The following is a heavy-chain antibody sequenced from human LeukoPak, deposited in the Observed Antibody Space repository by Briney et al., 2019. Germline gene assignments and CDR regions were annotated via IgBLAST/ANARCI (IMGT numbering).Heavy chain of an antibody. Sequence: SETLSLTCTVSVGSMSTYYWSWIRQSPGKGLEWIGYIYYSGITSYNPSLKSRLTISIGTSKTQFYLKLSSVTAADTAVYYCARVVYSGSWGYFDYWGQGILVTVSS. J-gene: IGHJ4*02. CDR1: VGSMSTYY. V-gene: IGHV4-59*01. CDR2: IYYSGIT. CDR3: ARVVYSGSWGYFDY. D-gene: IGHD3-10*01.